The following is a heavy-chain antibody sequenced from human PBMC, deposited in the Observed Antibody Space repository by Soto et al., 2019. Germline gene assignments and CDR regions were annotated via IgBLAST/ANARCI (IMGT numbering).Heavy chain of an antibody. V-gene: IGHV4-30-4*01. CDR2: IYYSGST. Sequence: SETLSLTCTVSGGSISSGDYYWSWIRQPPGKGLEWIGYIYYSGSTYYNPSLKSRVTISVDTSKNQFSLKLSSVTAADTAVYFCARGLVDYYDSSGYPPGYWGQGTLVTVSS. J-gene: IGHJ4*02. D-gene: IGHD3-22*01. CDR1: GGSISSGDYY. CDR3: ARGLVDYYDSSGYPPGY.